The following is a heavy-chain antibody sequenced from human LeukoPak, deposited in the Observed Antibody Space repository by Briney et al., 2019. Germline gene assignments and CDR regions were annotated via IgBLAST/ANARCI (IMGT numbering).Heavy chain of an antibody. CDR2: ISSSSSYT. J-gene: IGHJ6*02. V-gene: IGHV3-11*06. CDR1: GFTFSDYY. CDR3: ARVLPDLRWDYGMDV. D-gene: IGHD4-23*01. Sequence: GGSLRLSCAASGFTFSDYYMSWIRQAPGKGLEWVSYISSSSSYTNYADSVKGRFTISRDNAKNSLYLQMNSLRAEDTAVYYCARVLPDLRWDYGMDVWGQGTTVTVSS.